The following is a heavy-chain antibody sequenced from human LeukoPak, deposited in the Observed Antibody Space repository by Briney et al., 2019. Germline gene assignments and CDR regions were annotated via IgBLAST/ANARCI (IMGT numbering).Heavy chain of an antibody. D-gene: IGHD3-3*01. J-gene: IGHJ6*02. V-gene: IGHV3-7*03. CDR2: IKQDGSQE. CDR1: RFTLSTYW. CDR3: ARDPFGVGISGYGMDV. Sequence: GGSLRLSCAASRFTLSTYWMSWVRQAPGKGLEWVAHIKQDGSQEYYVDSVKGRFTISRDSAKNSLYLQMNSLETEDTAVYYCARDPFGVGISGYGMDVWGQGTTVTVSS.